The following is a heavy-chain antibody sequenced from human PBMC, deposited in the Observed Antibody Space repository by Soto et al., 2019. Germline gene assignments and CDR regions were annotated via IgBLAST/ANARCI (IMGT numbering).Heavy chain of an antibody. CDR3: ARGGRFAVADTDY. D-gene: IGHD3-3*01. V-gene: IGHV1-18*01. J-gene: IGHJ4*02. Sequence: QVHLVQSGVEVKKPGASVKVSCKASGYTFTNYGITWVRQAPGQGLEWLGWISAYNGNTNYAQKFQGRVTMTTDTSTSTAYMDLMSLRSDDTAVYYCARGGRFAVADTDYWGQGTLLTVSS. CDR1: GYTFTNYG. CDR2: ISAYNGNT.